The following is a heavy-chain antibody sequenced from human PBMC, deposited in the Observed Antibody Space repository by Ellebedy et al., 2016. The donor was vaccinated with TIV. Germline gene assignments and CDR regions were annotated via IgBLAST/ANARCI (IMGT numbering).Heavy chain of an antibody. D-gene: IGHD5-18*01. V-gene: IGHV1-69*13. CDR1: GGTFSSYA. Sequence: ASVKVSCKASGGTFSSYAISWVRQAPGQGLEWMGGIIPIFGTANYAQKFQGRVTITADESTSTAYMELSSLRSEDTAVYYCASCGYSYGSRKTFDYWGQGTLVTVSS. J-gene: IGHJ4*02. CDR3: ASCGYSYGSRKTFDY. CDR2: IIPIFGTA.